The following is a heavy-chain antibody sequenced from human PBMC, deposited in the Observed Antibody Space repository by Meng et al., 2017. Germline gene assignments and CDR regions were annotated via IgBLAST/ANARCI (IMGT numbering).Heavy chain of an antibody. J-gene: IGHJ5*02. CDR1: GPSISSAVF. D-gene: IGHD2-2*02. V-gene: IGHV4-30-4*01. Sequence: QVQLQESGPRLVRPSQTLSLTCPVSGPSISSAVFWIWIRQPPGKDLEWIGYISYSGATHYNPSLKSRLTISVDTAKNQCSLSLSSVTAADTAVYYCARVVGDCASCYKGWFDPWGQGTLVTVSS. CDR3: ARVVGDCASCYKGWFDP. CDR2: ISYSGAT.